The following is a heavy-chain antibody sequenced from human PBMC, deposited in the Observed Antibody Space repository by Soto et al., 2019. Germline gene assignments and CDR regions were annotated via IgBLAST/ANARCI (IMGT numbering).Heavy chain of an antibody. D-gene: IGHD2-2*01. V-gene: IGHV3-33*01. CDR2: IWYDGSNK. J-gene: IGHJ4*02. CDR3: ARAYCSSTSCYYFDY. Sequence: VQLVESGGGVVQPGRSLRLSCAASGFTFSSYGMHWVRQAPGKGLEWVAVIWYDGSNKYYADSVKGRFTISRDNSKNTLYLQMNSLRAEDTAVYYCARAYCSSTSCYYFDYWGQGTLVTVSS. CDR1: GFTFSSYG.